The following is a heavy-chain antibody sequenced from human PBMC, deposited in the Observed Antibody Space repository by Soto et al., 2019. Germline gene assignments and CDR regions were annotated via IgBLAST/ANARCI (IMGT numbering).Heavy chain of an antibody. D-gene: IGHD1-26*01. J-gene: IGHJ3*02. CDR3: AKDRGWDLIGHGAFDI. V-gene: IGHV3-11*01. Sequence: GGSLSLSCAASGFTFSDYYMNWVRQAPGKGLEWVSYISSSGSTIYYADSVKVRFTISRDNSKNTLYLQMNSLRAEDTAVYYCAKDRGWDLIGHGAFDIWGQGTMVTVSS. CDR2: ISSSGSTI. CDR1: GFTFSDYY.